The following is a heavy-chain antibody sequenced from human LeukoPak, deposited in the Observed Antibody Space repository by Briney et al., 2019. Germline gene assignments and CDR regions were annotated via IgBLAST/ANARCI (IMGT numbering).Heavy chain of an antibody. CDR1: GFTVSSNY. V-gene: IGHV3-53*01. D-gene: IGHD3-3*01. J-gene: IGHJ4*02. Sequence: GGSLRLSCAASGFTVSSNYMSWVRQAPGKGLEWVSVIYGGGSTYYADSVKGRFTISRDNSKNTLYLQMNSLRAEDTAVYYCARLNALGRGVVISYYFDYWGQGTLVTVSS. CDR3: ARLNALGRGVVISYYFDY. CDR2: IYGGGST.